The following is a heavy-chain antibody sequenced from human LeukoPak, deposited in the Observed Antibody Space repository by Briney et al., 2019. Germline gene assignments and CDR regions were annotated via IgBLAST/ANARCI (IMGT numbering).Heavy chain of an antibody. D-gene: IGHD4-17*01. CDR2: ISAYNGNT. J-gene: IGHJ4*02. CDR3: ARKDYGDFRYDY. V-gene: IGHV1-18*01. Sequence: GASVKVSCKASGYTFTSYGISWVRQAPGQGLEWMGWISAYNGNTNYAQRLQGRVTMTTDTSTSTAHMELRSLRSDDTAVYYCARKDYGDFRYDYWGQGTLVTVSS. CDR1: GYTFTSYG.